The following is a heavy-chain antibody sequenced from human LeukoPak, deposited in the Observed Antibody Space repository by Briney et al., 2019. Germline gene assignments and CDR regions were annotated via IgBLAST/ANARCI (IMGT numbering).Heavy chain of an antibody. V-gene: IGHV1-18*01. J-gene: IGHJ4*02. Sequence: ASVKVSCKASGYTFTSYGISWVRQAPGQGLEWMGWISAYNGNTNYAQKLQGRVTMTTDTSTSTAYMELRSLRSDDTAVYYCAIPRDYYDSSGYYYWGQGTLVTVSS. CDR2: ISAYNGNT. D-gene: IGHD3-22*01. CDR1: GYTFTSYG. CDR3: AIPRDYYDSSGYYY.